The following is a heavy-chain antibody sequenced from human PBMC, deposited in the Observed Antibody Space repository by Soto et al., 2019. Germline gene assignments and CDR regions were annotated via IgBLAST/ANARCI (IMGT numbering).Heavy chain of an antibody. CDR1: GFTFSSYW. J-gene: IGHJ6*03. CDR3: ARTVLRYFDWLPHYYYYYYMDV. D-gene: IGHD3-9*01. Sequence: GGSLRLSCAASGFTFSSYWMSWVRQAPGKGLEWVANIKQDGSEKYYVDSVKGRFALSRDNAKNSLYLQMNSLRAADTAVYYCARTVLRYFDWLPHYYYYYYMDVWGKGTTVTVSS. CDR2: IKQDGSEK. V-gene: IGHV3-7*01.